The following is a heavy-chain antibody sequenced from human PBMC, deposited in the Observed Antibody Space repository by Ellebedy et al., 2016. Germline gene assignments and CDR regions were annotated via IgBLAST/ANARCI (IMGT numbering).Heavy chain of an antibody. J-gene: IGHJ5*02. Sequence: GESLKISXAASGFTFSSYAMSWVRQAPGKGLEWVSAISGSGGSTYYADSVKGRFTISRDNSKNTLYLQMNTLRAEDTAVYYCAKDAYSGSYYWFDPWGQGTLVTVSS. CDR1: GFTFSSYA. CDR3: AKDAYSGSYYWFDP. D-gene: IGHD1-26*01. CDR2: ISGSGGST. V-gene: IGHV3-23*01.